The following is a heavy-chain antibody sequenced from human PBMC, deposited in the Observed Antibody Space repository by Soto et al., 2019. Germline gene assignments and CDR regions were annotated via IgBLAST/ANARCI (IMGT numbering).Heavy chain of an antibody. CDR2: IIPIFGTA. J-gene: IGHJ6*02. CDR3: ARAAYSYGTAYLSYYYGMDV. V-gene: IGHV1-69*13. D-gene: IGHD5-18*01. Sequence: ASVKVSCKASGGTFSTYAISWVRQAPGQGLEWVGGIIPIFGTADYAQKFQGRVTITADESTSTAYMELSSLRSEDTAVYYCARAAYSYGTAYLSYYYGMDVWGQGTTVTVSS. CDR1: GGTFSTYA.